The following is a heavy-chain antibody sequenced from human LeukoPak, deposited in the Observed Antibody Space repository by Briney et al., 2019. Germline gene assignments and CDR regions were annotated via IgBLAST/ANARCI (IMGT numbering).Heavy chain of an antibody. CDR2: IYPGDSDT. Sequence: GASLKTSSKGSGYRFTDFWSGWVRQMPGKGLEWMGIIYPGDSDTRYSPPFQGQVTISDDKSITTAYLQWSSVKASDTAIYYCARRLVMPGSEYGFDHWGQGTIVTVSS. CDR3: ARRLVMPGSEYGFDH. V-gene: IGHV5-51*01. J-gene: IGHJ3*01. CDR1: GYRFTDFW. D-gene: IGHD2-15*01.